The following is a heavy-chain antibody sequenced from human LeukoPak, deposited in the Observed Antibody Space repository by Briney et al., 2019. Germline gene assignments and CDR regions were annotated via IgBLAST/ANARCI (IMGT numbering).Heavy chain of an antibody. CDR2: IIPIFGTA. V-gene: IGHV1-69*05. D-gene: IGHD4-23*01. CDR1: GGTFSSYA. CDR3: ARDLGVTRDRLNDAFDI. Sequence: ASVKVSCKASGGTFSSYATSWVRQAPGQGLEWMGGIIPIFGTANYAQKFQGRVTITTDESTSTAYMELSSLRSEDTAVYYCARDLGVTRDRLNDAFDIWGQGTMVTVSS. J-gene: IGHJ3*02.